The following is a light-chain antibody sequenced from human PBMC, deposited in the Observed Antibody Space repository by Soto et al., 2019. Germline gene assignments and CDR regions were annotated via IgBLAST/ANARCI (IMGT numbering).Light chain of an antibody. V-gene: IGKV3-20*01. CDR1: QSVHSRY. J-gene: IGKJ1*01. CDR3: QQYGGSAT. Sequence: EIVLTQSPGTLSLSPGERATLSCRASQSVHSRYLAWYQQKPRQAPRLLIYGSSSTATSVPNRFSGSGSGTDFPLTISRLEPEDFAVYYCQQYGGSATFGQGTKVEIK. CDR2: GSS.